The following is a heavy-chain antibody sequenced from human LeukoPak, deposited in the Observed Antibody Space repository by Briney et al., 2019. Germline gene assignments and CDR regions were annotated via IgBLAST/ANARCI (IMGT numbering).Heavy chain of an antibody. V-gene: IGHV3-48*01. J-gene: IGHJ4*02. CDR2: ISSSSSTI. Sequence: PSETLSLTCTVSGGSISSPTYFWGWIRQAPGKGLEWVSYISSSSSTIYYADSVKGRFTISRDNAKNSLYLQMNSLRAEDTAVYYCARDVRDYYDSRNFDYWAREPWSPSPQ. CDR3: ARDVRDYYDSRNFDY. D-gene: IGHD3-22*01. CDR1: GGSISSPTYF.